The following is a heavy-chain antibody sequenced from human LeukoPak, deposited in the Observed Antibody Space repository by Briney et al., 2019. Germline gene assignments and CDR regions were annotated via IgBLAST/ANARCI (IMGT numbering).Heavy chain of an antibody. D-gene: IGHD5-24*01. CDR3: AREGEMATMTFDY. CDR2: INPNSGGT. J-gene: IGHJ4*02. CDR1: GYTFTGYY. V-gene: IGHV1-2*02. Sequence: ASVKVSCKASGYTFTGYYMHWVRQAPGQGLEWMGWINPNSGGTNYAQKFQGRVTMTRDTSISTAYMELSRLRSDGTAVYYCAREGEMATMTFDYWGQGTLVTVSS.